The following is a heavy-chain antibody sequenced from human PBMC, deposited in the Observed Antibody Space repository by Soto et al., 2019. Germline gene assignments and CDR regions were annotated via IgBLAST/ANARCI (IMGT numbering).Heavy chain of an antibody. J-gene: IGHJ4*02. D-gene: IGHD1-26*01. V-gene: IGHV3-23*01. CDR1: GFSFSNYA. Sequence: GGSLRLSCAASGFSFSNYAMSWVRQAPGKGLEWVSSGTTYYAASVKGRFTVSRDTSKNRLYLQMSSLRADDTAVYYCAKGASPYSGSSEGYFDYWGQGALVTVSS. CDR3: AKGASPYSGSSEGYFDY. CDR2: SGTT.